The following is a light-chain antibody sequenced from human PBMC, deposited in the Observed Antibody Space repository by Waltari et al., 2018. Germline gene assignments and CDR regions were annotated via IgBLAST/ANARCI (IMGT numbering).Light chain of an antibody. V-gene: IGKV3-20*01. CDR1: QSVSSSF. CDR3: QQHTISLRYT. Sequence: ELVLTQSPGTLSLSPGERATLSCRGSQSVSSSFLAWYQQKPGQAPRLLIYSASNRATGSPDRFSGSGSGTDVSRTISRLEPEDSGGYYCQQHTISLRYTFGQGTKLEN. CDR2: SAS. J-gene: IGKJ2*01.